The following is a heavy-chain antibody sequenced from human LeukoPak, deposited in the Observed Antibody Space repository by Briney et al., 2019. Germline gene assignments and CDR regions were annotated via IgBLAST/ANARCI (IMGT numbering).Heavy chain of an antibody. Sequence: GGSLRLSCAASGFTDSSSGIHWVRQPPGQGQDWLAFRQYDGRNKYYASSVTGPFAMSRDHSKNTLTMFLQVNSLRVEDAAVYYCAKGGDYALDYWGQGTLVTVSS. CDR1: GFTDSSSG. D-gene: IGHD4-17*01. J-gene: IGHJ4*02. CDR3: AKGGDYALDY. V-gene: IGHV3-30*02. CDR2: RQYDGRNK.